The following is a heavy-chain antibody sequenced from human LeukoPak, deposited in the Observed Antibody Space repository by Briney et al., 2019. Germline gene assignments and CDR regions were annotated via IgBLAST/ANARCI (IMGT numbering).Heavy chain of an antibody. Sequence: SETLSLTCTVSGGSINNNNYYWGWIRQPPGKGLEWIGSIYYSGSTYYNPSLKSRVTISVETSKNQFSLKLSSVTAADTAVYYCARHAPAGFFLFDYWGQGTLVTVSS. D-gene: IGHD6-19*01. J-gene: IGHJ4*02. V-gene: IGHV4-39*01. CDR2: IYYSGST. CDR1: GGSINNNNYY. CDR3: ARHAPAGFFLFDY.